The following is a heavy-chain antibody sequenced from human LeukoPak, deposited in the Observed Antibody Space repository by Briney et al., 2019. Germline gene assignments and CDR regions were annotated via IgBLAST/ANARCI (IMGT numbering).Heavy chain of an antibody. Sequence: SETLSLTCTVSGGSISSYYWSWIRQPPGKGVEWIGYIYYSGSTNYNPSLKSRVTISVDTSKNQFSLKLSSVTAADTAVYYCARHQLDAFDIWGQGTMVTVSS. J-gene: IGHJ3*02. CDR2: IYYSGST. V-gene: IGHV4-59*08. CDR1: GGSISSYY. CDR3: ARHQLDAFDI.